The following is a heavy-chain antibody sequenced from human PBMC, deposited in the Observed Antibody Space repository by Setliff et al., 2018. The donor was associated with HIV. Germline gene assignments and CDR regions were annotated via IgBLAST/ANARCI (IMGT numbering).Heavy chain of an antibody. Sequence: ASVKVSCKASGYTLTDYYMHWVRQAPGQGLEGMGWINPNSGDTNYAQKFRGRVTMTRDTSISTANMELSRLRSDDTAVYYCARELFIVVAGHTPTFDYWGQGTLVTVSS. D-gene: IGHD6-19*01. J-gene: IGHJ4*02. CDR1: GYTLTDYY. CDR2: INPNSGDT. V-gene: IGHV1-2*02. CDR3: ARELFIVVAGHTPTFDY.